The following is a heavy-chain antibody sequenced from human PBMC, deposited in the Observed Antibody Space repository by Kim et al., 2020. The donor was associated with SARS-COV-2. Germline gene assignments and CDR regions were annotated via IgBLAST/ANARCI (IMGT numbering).Heavy chain of an antibody. CDR2: INHSGST. J-gene: IGHJ4*02. D-gene: IGHD3-22*01. CDR1: GGSFSGYY. Sequence: SETLSLTCAVYGGSFSGYYWSWIRQPPGKGLEWIGEINHSGSTNYNPSLKSRVTISVDTSKNQFSLKLSSVTAADTAVYYCARRFRRVIVVVITNGGFDYWGQGTLVTVSS. CDR3: ARRFRRVIVVVITNGGFDY. V-gene: IGHV4-34*01.